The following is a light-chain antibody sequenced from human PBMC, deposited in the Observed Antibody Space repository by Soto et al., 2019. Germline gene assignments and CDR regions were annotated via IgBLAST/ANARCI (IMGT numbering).Light chain of an antibody. CDR2: GAS. CDR3: QQYNNWPIT. CDR1: QNIISN. Sequence: EIVLTQSPGTLSLSPVERATLSGMASQNIISNLAWYQQKPGQAPRLLIYGASTRATGIPARFSGSGSGTEFTLTISSLQSEDFEIYYCQQYNNWPITFGQGTRLEIK. V-gene: IGKV3-15*01. J-gene: IGKJ5*01.